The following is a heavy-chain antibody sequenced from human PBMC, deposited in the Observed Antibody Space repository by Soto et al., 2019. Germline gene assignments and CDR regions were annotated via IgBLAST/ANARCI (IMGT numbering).Heavy chain of an antibody. D-gene: IGHD6-6*01. CDR2: INHSGST. CDR1: GPSFGGSY. CDR3: ARGEYSSSFPYYHGMDV. J-gene: IGHJ6*02. V-gene: IGHV4-34*01. Sequence: SETQSLTYTFSGPSFGGSYWSWISKTQGKGLEWIGEINHSGSTNYNPSLKSRVTISVDTSKNQFSLKLSSVTAADTAVYYCARGEYSSSFPYYHGMDVWGQGTTVNGSS.